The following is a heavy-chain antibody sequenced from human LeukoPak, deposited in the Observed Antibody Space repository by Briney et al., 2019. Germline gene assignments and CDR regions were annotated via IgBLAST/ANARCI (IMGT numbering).Heavy chain of an antibody. D-gene: IGHD1-14*01. V-gene: IGHV4-34*01. CDR3: ARGRYTRWPHQYYFDY. J-gene: IGHJ4*02. CDR2: INHSGST. CDR1: GGSFSGYY. Sequence: PSETLSLTCAVYGGSFSGYYWSWIRQPPGEGLEWIGEINHSGSTNYNPSLKSRVTISVDTSKNQFSLKLSSVTAADTAVYYCARGRYTRWPHQYYFDYWGQGTLVTVSS.